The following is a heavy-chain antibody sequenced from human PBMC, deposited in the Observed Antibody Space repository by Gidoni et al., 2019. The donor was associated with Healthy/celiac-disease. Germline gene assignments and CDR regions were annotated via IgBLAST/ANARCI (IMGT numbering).Heavy chain of an antibody. CDR2: INSGGSGT. D-gene: IGHD3-3*01. V-gene: IGHV3-23*01. Sequence: EVQLLESGGGLVQPGGSLRLSCAASCFTFSNFDMGWVRQAPGKGLEWVSAINSGGSGTTYADSVKGRFTISRDNSENTLYLHMNSLRAEDTALYYCAKVLYSWYFDLWGRGTLVAVSS. J-gene: IGHJ2*01. CDR3: AKVLYSWYFDL. CDR1: CFTFSNFD.